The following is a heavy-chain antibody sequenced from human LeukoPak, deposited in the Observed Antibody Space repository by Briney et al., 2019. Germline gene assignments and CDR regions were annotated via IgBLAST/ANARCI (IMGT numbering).Heavy chain of an antibody. CDR2: IWYDGSNK. CDR3: ANGDAGRPSEGLDY. Sequence: GGSLRLSCAASGFTFSSYGMHWVRQAPGKGLEWVAVIWYDGSNKYYADSVKGRFTISRDNSKNTLYLQMNSLRAEDTAVYYCANGDAGRPSEGLDYWGRGTLVTVSS. CDR1: GFTFSSYG. D-gene: IGHD6-6*01. J-gene: IGHJ4*02. V-gene: IGHV3-33*06.